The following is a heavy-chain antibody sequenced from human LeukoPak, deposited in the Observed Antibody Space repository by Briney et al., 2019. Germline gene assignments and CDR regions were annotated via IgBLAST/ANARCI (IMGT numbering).Heavy chain of an antibody. V-gene: IGHV3-21*01. Sequence: GGSLRLSCAASGFTFSSYSMNWVRQAPGKGLEWVSSISSSSSYIYYADSVKGRFTISRDNAKNSLYLQMNSLRAEDTAVYYCARESPGPTIFGVVITLPFDYWGQGTLVTVSS. CDR3: ARESPGPTIFGVVITLPFDY. J-gene: IGHJ4*02. CDR2: ISSSSSYI. CDR1: GFTFSSYS. D-gene: IGHD3-3*01.